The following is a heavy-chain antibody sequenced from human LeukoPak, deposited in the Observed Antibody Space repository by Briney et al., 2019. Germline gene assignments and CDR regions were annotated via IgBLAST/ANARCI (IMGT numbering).Heavy chain of an antibody. CDR2: INHSGRT. Sequence: SETLSLTCAVFGGSFNGHFWSWIRQPPGQGLEWIGEINHSGRTNSNPSLKSRLTMTVDTSKNQFSLKLSSVTAADTAVYYCASGYSGYAGERYYYGMDVWGQGTTVTVSS. V-gene: IGHV4-34*01. J-gene: IGHJ6*02. CDR1: GGSFNGHF. D-gene: IGHD5-12*01. CDR3: ASGYSGYAGERYYYGMDV.